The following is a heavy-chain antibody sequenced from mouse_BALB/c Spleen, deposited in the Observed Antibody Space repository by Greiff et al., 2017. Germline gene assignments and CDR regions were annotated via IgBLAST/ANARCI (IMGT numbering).Heavy chain of an antibody. D-gene: IGHD2-4*01. J-gene: IGHJ4*01. CDR2: ISSGGST. Sequence: EVMLVESGGGLVKPGGSLKLSCAASGFTFSSYAMSWVRQTPEKRLEWVASISSGGSTYYPDSVKGRFTISRDNARNILYLQMSSLRSEDTAMYYCARHYYDYDEAMDDWGQGTSVTVSS. CDR3: ARHYYDYDEAMDD. V-gene: IGHV5-6-5*01. CDR1: GFTFSSYA.